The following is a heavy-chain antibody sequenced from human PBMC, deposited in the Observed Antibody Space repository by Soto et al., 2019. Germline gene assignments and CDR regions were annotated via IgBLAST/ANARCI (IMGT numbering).Heavy chain of an antibody. J-gene: IGHJ5*02. CDR1: GGSFSGYY. V-gene: IGHV4-34*01. Sequence: SETLSLTCAVYGGSFSGYYWSWIRQPPGKGLEWIGEINHSGSTNYNPSLKSRVTISVDTSKNQFSLKLSSVTAADTAVYYCARGRVVPAAIVGGYWFDPWGQGTLVTVSS. CDR2: INHSGST. D-gene: IGHD2-2*02. CDR3: ARGRVVPAAIVGGYWFDP.